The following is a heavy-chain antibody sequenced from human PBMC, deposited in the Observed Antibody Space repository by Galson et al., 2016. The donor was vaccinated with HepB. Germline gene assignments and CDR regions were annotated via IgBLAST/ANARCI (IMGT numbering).Heavy chain of an antibody. CDR3: ARELATDAFDI. J-gene: IGHJ3*02. CDR1: GFSFNIYR. V-gene: IGHV3-7*03. Sequence: SLRLSCAASGFSFNIYRMNWVRQAPGKGLEWVANIKQDGSEKYYVDSVKGRFTISRDNAQNSLYLQMNNLRAEDSAVYYCARELATDAFDIWGQGTLVIVSS. D-gene: IGHD5-12*01. CDR2: IKQDGSEK.